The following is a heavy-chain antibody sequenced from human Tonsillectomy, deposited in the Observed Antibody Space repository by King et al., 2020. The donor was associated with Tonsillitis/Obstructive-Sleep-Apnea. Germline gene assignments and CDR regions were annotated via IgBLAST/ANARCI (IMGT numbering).Heavy chain of an antibody. V-gene: IGHV3-30*01. CDR1: RFTFSSYA. D-gene: IGHD2-15*01. CDR3: AREDGYCSGGSCYSKAFDI. CDR2: IPYDGGNK. J-gene: IGHJ3*02. Sequence: VQLVESGGGVVQPGRSLRLSCAASRFTFSSYAMHWVRQVPGKGLEWVAVIPYDGGNKYYADSVKGRFTISRDNSKNTLYLQMNSLRAEDTAVYYCAREDGYCSGGSCYSKAFDIWGQGTMVTVSS.